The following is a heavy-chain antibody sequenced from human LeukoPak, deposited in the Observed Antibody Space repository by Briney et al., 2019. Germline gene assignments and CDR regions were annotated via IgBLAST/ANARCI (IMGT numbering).Heavy chain of an antibody. CDR3: XXXXXESPLSGGSCYCYNY. Sequence: SETLSLTCAVYGGSFSGYYWSWIRQPPGKGLEWIGEINHSGSTNYNPSLKSRVTISVDTSKNQFSLKLSSVTAADTAVYYCXXXXXESPLSGGSCYCYNYWGQGTLVTVSS. V-gene: IGHV4-34*01. CDR1: GGSFSGYY. CDR2: INHSGST. D-gene: IGHD2-15*01. J-gene: IGHJ4*02.